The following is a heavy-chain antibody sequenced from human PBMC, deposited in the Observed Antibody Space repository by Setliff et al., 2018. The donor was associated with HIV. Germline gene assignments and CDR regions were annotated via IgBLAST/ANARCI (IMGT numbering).Heavy chain of an antibody. V-gene: IGHV1-24*01. CDR2: LDPEDGKT. J-gene: IGHJ4*01. CDR1: GYTLTEVS. D-gene: IGHD3-16*02. CDR3: AIVRRIITFGGLVGLVQSLYYFHC. Sequence: ASVKVSCKVSGYTLTEVSMHWVRQAPGEGLEWMGGLDPEDGKTIYAQKFRGGVSMTEDTSTDTASMELRGLRFDDTAVYYCAIVRRIITFGGLVGLVQSLYYFHCWGHGTLVTVSS.